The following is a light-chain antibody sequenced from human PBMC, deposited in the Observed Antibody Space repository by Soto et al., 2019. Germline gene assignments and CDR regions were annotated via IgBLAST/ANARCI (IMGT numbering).Light chain of an antibody. V-gene: IGKV3-11*01. CDR2: DAS. Sequence: EIVLTQSPATLSLSPGERATLSCRASQSVSSYLAWYQQKPGQAPRLLIYDASNRATGIPARFSGSGSGTDFTLTISSLEHEDFAVYCCQQRSNWSFGQGTRLEIK. CDR1: QSVSSY. CDR3: QQRSNWS. J-gene: IGKJ5*01.